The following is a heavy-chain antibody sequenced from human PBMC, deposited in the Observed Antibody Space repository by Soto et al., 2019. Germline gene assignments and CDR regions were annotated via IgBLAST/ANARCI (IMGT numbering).Heavy chain of an antibody. CDR2: INAGNGNT. J-gene: IGHJ3*02. Sequence: ASVKVSCKASGYTFTSYAMHWVRQAPGQRLEWMGRINAGNGNTKYSQKFQGRVTITRDTSASTAYMELSSLRSEDTVVYYCARGLTMIVVVPDAFDIWGQGTMVTVSS. V-gene: IGHV1-3*01. CDR3: ARGLTMIVVVPDAFDI. D-gene: IGHD3-22*01. CDR1: GYTFTSYA.